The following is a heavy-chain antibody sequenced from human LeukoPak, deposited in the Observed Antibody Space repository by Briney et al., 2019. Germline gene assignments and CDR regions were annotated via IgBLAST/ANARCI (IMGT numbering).Heavy chain of an antibody. CDR2: IIPIFGTA. J-gene: IGHJ4*02. CDR3: ARHLLGRYQLLLDY. Sequence: SVKVSCKASGGTFSSYAISWVRQAPGQGLEWMGGIIPIFGTANYAQKFQGRVTITADKSTSTAYMELRSLRSDDTAVYYCARHLLGRYQLLLDYWGQGTLVTVSS. D-gene: IGHD2-2*01. CDR1: GGTFSSYA. V-gene: IGHV1-69*06.